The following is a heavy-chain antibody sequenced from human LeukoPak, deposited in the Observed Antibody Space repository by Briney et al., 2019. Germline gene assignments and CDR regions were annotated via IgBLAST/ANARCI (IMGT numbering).Heavy chain of an antibody. Sequence: ASVKVSCKASGYTFTNYDINWVRQATGQGLEWMGWMNPNSGNTAYAQNFQGRVTMTRDTSISTIYMELSSLRSEDTAVYYCARSLRGWYKDYWGQGTLITVSS. CDR1: GYTFTNYD. CDR2: MNPNSGNT. V-gene: IGHV1-8*01. D-gene: IGHD6-19*01. J-gene: IGHJ4*02. CDR3: ARSLRGWYKDY.